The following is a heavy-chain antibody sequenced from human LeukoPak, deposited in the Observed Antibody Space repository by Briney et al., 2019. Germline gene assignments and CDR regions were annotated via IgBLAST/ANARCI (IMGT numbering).Heavy chain of an antibody. CDR2: ISYSGNT. D-gene: IGHD2-15*01. V-gene: IGHV4-39*01. CDR3: ARHCCSGPAKRVFDI. J-gene: IGHJ3*02. CDR1: GGSIISSDYH. Sequence: SETLSLTGTVSGGSIISSDYHWGWVRQPPGKGLEWIGTISYSGNTDYNPSLRSRVTISVDTSNNQFSLRLGSVTAADTAVYHCARHCCSGPAKRVFDIWGQGTMVTVSS.